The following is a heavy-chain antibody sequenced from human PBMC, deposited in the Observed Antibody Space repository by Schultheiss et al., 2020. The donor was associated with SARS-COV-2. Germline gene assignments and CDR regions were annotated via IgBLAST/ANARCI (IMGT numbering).Heavy chain of an antibody. J-gene: IGHJ4*02. CDR3: AREREGYSSSSHPFDY. V-gene: IGHV3-23*01. CDR1: GFTFSSYA. Sequence: GGSLRLSCAASGFTFSSYAMSWVRQAPGKGLEWVSAISGSGGSTYYADSVKGRFTISRDNSKNTLYLQMNSLRAEDTAVYYCAREREGYSSSSHPFDYWGQGTLVTSPQ. CDR2: ISGSGGST. D-gene: IGHD6-6*01.